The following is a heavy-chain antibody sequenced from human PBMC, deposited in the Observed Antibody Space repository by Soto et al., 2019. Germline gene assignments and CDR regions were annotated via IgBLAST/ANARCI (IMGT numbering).Heavy chain of an antibody. D-gene: IGHD6-19*01. V-gene: IGHV4-34*01. CDR1: GGSFSGYY. Sequence: QVQLQQWGAGLLKPSETLSLTCAVYGGSFSGYYWSWIRQPPGKGLEWIGEINHSGSTNYNPSLKIRVTISVDTSKNQFSLKLSSVTAADTAVYYCARGDRLVLRYWGQGTLVTVSS. CDR3: ARGDRLVLRY. CDR2: INHSGST. J-gene: IGHJ4*02.